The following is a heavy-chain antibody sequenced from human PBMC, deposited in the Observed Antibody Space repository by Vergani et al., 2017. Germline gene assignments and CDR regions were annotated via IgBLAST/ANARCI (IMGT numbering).Heavy chain of an antibody. Sequence: EVQLVESGGGLVKPGGSLRLSCAASGFTFSSYSMNWVRQVPGKGLEWVSSISSSSSYIYYADSVKGRFTISRDNAKNSLYLQMNSLRAEDTAVYYCASLKGAERRSMDVWGQGTTVTVSS. CDR1: GFTFSSYS. CDR3: ASLKGAERRSMDV. V-gene: IGHV3-21*01. J-gene: IGHJ6*02. CDR2: ISSSSSYI. D-gene: IGHD3-16*01.